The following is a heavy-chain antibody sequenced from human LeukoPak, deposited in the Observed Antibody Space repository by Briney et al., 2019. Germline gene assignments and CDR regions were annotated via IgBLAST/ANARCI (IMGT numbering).Heavy chain of an antibody. CDR1: GGSISSYY. Sequence: PSETLSLTCTVSGGSISSYYWSWIRQPPGKGLEWIGYIYYSGSTNYNPSLKSRVTISVDTSKNQFSLKLSSVTAADPAVYYCARDGGTVSDAFDIWGQGTMVTVSS. D-gene: IGHD3-16*01. CDR2: IYYSGST. J-gene: IGHJ3*02. V-gene: IGHV4-59*01. CDR3: ARDGGTVSDAFDI.